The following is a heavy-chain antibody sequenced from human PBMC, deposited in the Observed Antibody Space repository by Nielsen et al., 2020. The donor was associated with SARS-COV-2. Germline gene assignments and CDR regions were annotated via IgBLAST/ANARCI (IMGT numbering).Heavy chain of an antibody. J-gene: IGHJ4*02. CDR2: ISWNSGSI. D-gene: IGHD1-26*01. CDR1: GFTFDDYA. CDR3: AKDSGSPGY. Sequence: SLMISCAASGFTFDDYAMHWVRQAPGKGLEWVSGISWNSGSIGYADSVKGRFTISRDNAKNSLYLQMNSLRAEDTALYYCAKDSGSPGYWGQGTLVTVSS. V-gene: IGHV3-9*01.